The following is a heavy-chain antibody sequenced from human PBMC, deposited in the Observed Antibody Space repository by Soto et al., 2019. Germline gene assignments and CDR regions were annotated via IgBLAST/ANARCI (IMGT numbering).Heavy chain of an antibody. CDR1: CGSISSYY. Sequence: SETLSLTCTVSCGSISSYYWSWIRQPPGKGLGWIGYIYYSGSTNYNPSLKSRVTISVDTSKNQFSLKLSSVTAADTAVYYCARGHGTRRVAASNWFDPWGQGTLVTVSS. V-gene: IGHV4-59*01. CDR3: ARGHGTRRVAASNWFDP. CDR2: IYYSGST. D-gene: IGHD2-15*01. J-gene: IGHJ5*02.